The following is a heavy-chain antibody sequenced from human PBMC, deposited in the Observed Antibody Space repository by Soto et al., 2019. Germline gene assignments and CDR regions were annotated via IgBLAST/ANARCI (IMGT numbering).Heavy chain of an antibody. CDR3: AKGRGGSGSLTPRVDF. D-gene: IGHD3-10*01. V-gene: IGHV3-23*01. Sequence: EVQLLESGGGLVQPGGSLRRSCAASGFTFNNYAMNWVRQAPGKGLEWVSAISGGGDTTSYADSVKGRFTVSRDGSKNTLYLQRSRLRAEDTALYYCAKGRGGSGSLTPRVDFWGQGTLVTVSS. CDR1: GFTFNNYA. CDR2: ISGGGDTT. J-gene: IGHJ4*02.